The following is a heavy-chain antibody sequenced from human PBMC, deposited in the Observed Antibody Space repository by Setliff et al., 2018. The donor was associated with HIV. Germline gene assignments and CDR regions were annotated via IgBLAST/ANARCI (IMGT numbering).Heavy chain of an antibody. Sequence: PSETLSLTCAVYGGSFSGYYWTWIRQPPGKGLEWIGEIDHSGSTNYNPSLKSRITISVDTSKNQFSLKLTSVTAADTAVYYCARGTRIYYGSGKLYYYGMDVWGQGTTVTVSS. CDR1: GGSFSGYY. CDR2: IDHSGST. D-gene: IGHD3-10*01. J-gene: IGHJ6*02. CDR3: ARGTRIYYGSGKLYYYGMDV. V-gene: IGHV4-34*01.